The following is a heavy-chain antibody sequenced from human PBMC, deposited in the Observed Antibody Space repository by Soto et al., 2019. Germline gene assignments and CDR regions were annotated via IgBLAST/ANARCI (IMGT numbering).Heavy chain of an antibody. CDR2: IIPIFGTA. CDR1: GGTFSSYD. Sequence: SLKVFCKAAGGTFSSYDICWVRQSTGPGLEWMGGIIPIFGTANYAQKFQGRVTITADKSTSTAYMELSSLRSEDTAVYYCARVQQYSSSSYYYGMDVWGQGNKVTVSS. D-gene: IGHD6-6*01. CDR3: ARVQQYSSSSYYYGMDV. J-gene: IGHJ6*02. V-gene: IGHV1-69*06.